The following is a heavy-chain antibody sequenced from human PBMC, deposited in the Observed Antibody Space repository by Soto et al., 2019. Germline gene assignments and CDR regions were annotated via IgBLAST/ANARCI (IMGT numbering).Heavy chain of an antibody. CDR1: GFNLGSYA. J-gene: IGHJ4*02. Sequence: EVQLLESGGGLVQPGGSLRLSCAASGFNLGSYAMGWVRQAPGRGLEWVSAISGSGDNTYYADSVEGRFTISSDNSKNTLYMQRNSLRYEDTAVYFWARRRLPSGGQFDFWGQGTLVTVSS. CDR2: ISGSGDNT. V-gene: IGHV3-23*01. CDR3: ARRRLPSGGQFDF. D-gene: IGHD4-17*01.